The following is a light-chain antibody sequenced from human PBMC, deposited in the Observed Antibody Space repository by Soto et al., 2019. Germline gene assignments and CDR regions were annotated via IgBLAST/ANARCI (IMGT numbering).Light chain of an antibody. CDR1: QGIGNA. CDR2: DAS. J-gene: IGKJ1*01. Sequence: AIQMTQSPSSLSASFGDRVTISCRASQGIGNALGWYQQKPGKPPKVLIYDASSLESGVPSRFSGSGSGTEFTLTISSLQPDDFATYYCQQYNSYSPTFGQGTKVDI. V-gene: IGKV1-13*02. CDR3: QQYNSYSPT.